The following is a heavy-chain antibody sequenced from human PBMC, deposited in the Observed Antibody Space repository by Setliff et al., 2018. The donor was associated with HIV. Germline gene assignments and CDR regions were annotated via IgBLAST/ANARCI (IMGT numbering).Heavy chain of an antibody. CDR2: INHSGST. D-gene: IGHD6-19*01. CDR1: GGSFSGNY. CDR3: ARPGLGARPRAFDI. Sequence: SETLSLTCAVYGGSFSGNYWTWIRQSPGKGLEWIGEINHSGSTNYKLSLKSRVTISVDASKNQFSLKLGPVTAADTAVYYCARPGLGARPRAFDIWGQGTMVTVSS. J-gene: IGHJ3*02. V-gene: IGHV4-34*01.